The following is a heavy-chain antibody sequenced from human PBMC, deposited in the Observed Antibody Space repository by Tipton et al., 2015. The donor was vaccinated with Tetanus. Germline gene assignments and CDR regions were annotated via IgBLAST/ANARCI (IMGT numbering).Heavy chain of an antibody. J-gene: IGHJ6*02. CDR1: GGSISSSSFY. CDR2: IYYSGST. D-gene: IGHD2-21*01. V-gene: IGHV4-39*07. CDR3: ARERIEAFYYHGLDV. Sequence: TLSLTCTVSGGSISSSSFYWGWIRQPPGKELEWIGSIYYSGSTYYNPSLQSRVTISVDTSKNQFSLQLAFVTAADTAIYYCARERIEAFYYHGLDVWGPGTTVTVSS.